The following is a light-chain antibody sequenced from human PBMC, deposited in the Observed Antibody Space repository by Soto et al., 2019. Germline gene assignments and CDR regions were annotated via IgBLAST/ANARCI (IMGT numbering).Light chain of an antibody. V-gene: IGLV1-40*01. CDR2: GNS. CDR3: QSYDSSLSGSV. CDR1: SSNIGAGYD. Sequence: QSVLTQPPSVSGAPGQTVTISCTGSSSNIGAGYDVHWYQQLPGTAPKLPIYGNSNRPSGVPDRFSGSKSGTSASLAITGLQAEDEADYCCQSYDSSLSGSVFGGGTKLTVL. J-gene: IGLJ2*01.